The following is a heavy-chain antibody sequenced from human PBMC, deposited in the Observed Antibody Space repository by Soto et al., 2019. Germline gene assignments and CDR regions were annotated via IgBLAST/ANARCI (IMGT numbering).Heavy chain of an antibody. CDR3: AKEQFVNPYYYGSGSGMDV. Sequence: SETLSLTCAVSSASIGAGTSYWWSWVRQPPGKGLEWIGEIYDSGRTNYNPSLKSRVTISVDKSKNQFSLQLRSLTAADTAVYYCAKEQFVNPYYYGSGSGMDVWGQGTTVTVSS. CDR1: SASIGAGTSYW. D-gene: IGHD3-10*01. CDR2: IYDSGRT. V-gene: IGHV4-4*02. J-gene: IGHJ6*02.